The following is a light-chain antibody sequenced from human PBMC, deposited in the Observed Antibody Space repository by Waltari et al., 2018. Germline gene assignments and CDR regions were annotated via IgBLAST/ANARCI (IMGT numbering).Light chain of an antibody. CDR2: EVS. J-gene: IGLJ3*02. Sequence: QSALTQPASVPWSPGQSITIPCTGTSIDVGSFNLVSWYQQHPRNAPKLMIYEVSKRPSGVSNRFSGSKSGNTASLTISGLQAEDEADYYCCSYAGSTTWVFGGGTKLTVL. CDR3: CSYAGSTTWV. CDR1: SIDVGSFNL. V-gene: IGLV2-23*02.